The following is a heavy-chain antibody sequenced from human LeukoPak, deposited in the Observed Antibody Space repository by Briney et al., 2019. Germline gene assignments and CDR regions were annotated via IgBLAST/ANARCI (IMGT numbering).Heavy chain of an antibody. CDR1: GFTFSSYS. Sequence: GGSLRLSCAASGFTFSSYSMNWVRQAPGKGLEWVSYIISSSSTIYYADSVKGRFTISRDNAKNSLYLQMNSLRAEDTAVYYCARVYPYCSGGSCPLTGNPFDYWGQGTLVTVSS. CDR2: IISSSSTI. V-gene: IGHV3-48*01. CDR3: ARVYPYCSGGSCPLTGNPFDY. D-gene: IGHD2-15*01. J-gene: IGHJ4*02.